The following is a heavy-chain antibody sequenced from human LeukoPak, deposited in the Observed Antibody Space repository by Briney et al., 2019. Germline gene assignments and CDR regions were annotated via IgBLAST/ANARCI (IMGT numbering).Heavy chain of an antibody. CDR3: ARGRYYDFWSGYYPPGYYYGMDV. CDR1: GGSISSYY. D-gene: IGHD3-3*01. J-gene: IGHJ6*02. V-gene: IGHV4-34*01. Sequence: SETLSLTCTVSGGSISSYYWSWIRQPPGKGLEWIGEINHSGSTNYNPSLKSRVTISVDTSKNQFSLKLSSVTAADTAVYYCARGRYYDFWSGYYPPGYYYGMDVWGQGTTVTVSS. CDR2: INHSGST.